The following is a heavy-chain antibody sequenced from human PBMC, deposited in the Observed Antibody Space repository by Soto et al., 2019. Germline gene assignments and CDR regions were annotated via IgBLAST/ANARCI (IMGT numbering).Heavy chain of an antibody. D-gene: IGHD3-10*01. CDR1: GGTFSSYA. Sequence: GASVKVSFKASGGTFSSYAISWVRQAPGQGLEWMGGIIPIFGTANYAQKFQGRVTITADESTSTAYMELSSLRSEDTAVYYCARETPGRDTNERLDYYYGMDVWGQGTTVTGS. V-gene: IGHV1-69*13. J-gene: IGHJ6*02. CDR3: ARETPGRDTNERLDYYYGMDV. CDR2: IIPIFGTA.